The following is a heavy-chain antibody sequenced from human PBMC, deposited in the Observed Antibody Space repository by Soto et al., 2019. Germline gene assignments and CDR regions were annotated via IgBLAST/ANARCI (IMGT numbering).Heavy chain of an antibody. D-gene: IGHD3-3*01. V-gene: IGHV3-30*18. J-gene: IGHJ4*02. CDR3: AKTHATIFGVAPSGPIDY. CDR1: GFTFSSYG. Sequence: GGSLRLSCAASGFTFSSYGMHWVRQAPGKGLEWVAVISYDGSNKYYADSVKGRFTISRDNSKNTLYLQMNSLRAEDTAVYYCAKTHATIFGVAPSGPIDYWGQGTLVTVSS. CDR2: ISYDGSNK.